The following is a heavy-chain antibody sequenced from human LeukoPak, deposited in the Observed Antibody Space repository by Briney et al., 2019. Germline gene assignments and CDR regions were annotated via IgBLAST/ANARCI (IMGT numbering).Heavy chain of an antibody. CDR3: ARQLWSHNFDY. CDR2: IYYSGST. V-gene: IGHV4-39*07. D-gene: IGHD5-18*01. CDR1: GGSISTTSYY. Sequence: PSETLSLTCTVSGGSISTTSYYWGWIRQPPGKGLECIGNIYYSGSTYYNPSLKSRVTISVDTSKNQFSLKLSSVTAADTAVYYCARQLWSHNFDYWGQGTLVTVSS. J-gene: IGHJ4*02.